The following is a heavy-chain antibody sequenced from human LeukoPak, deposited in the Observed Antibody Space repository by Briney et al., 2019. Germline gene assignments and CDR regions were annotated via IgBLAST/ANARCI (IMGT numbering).Heavy chain of an antibody. V-gene: IGHV3-30-3*01. Sequence: GGSLRLSCAASGFTFSTSWMSWVRQVPGKGLEWVALISYDGTNKNYADSVKGRFTISRDNSKNTLYLQMNSLGAEDTAVYYCARGSYSGTYYRSFDYWGQGTLVTVSS. CDR3: ARGSYSGTYYRSFDY. CDR1: GFTFSTSW. D-gene: IGHD1-26*01. J-gene: IGHJ4*02. CDR2: ISYDGTNK.